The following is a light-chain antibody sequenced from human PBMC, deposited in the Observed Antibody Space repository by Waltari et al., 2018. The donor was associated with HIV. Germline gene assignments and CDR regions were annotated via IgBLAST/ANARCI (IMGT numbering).Light chain of an antibody. V-gene: IGLV1-44*01. Sequence: QSVLTQPPSASGTPGPRVTISCSGSRPNIRPNTVHGYQHLPGSAPNLLSYSNNQRPSGVPDRFSASKSGTSASLAISGLRFEDEAEYYCAAWDENLNGLFGGGTKLTVL. CDR3: AAWDENLNGL. CDR2: SNN. CDR1: RPNIRPNT. J-gene: IGLJ3*02.